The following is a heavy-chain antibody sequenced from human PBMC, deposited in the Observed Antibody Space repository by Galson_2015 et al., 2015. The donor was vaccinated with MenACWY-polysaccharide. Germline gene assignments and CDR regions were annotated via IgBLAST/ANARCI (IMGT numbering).Heavy chain of an antibody. CDR1: GFTFSNFD. D-gene: IGHD3-10*01. J-gene: IGHJ4*02. CDR2: ISSDGSNK. CDR3: ARNVTGDRRCLLLVYSSYYGLDV. V-gene: IGHV3-30-3*01. Sequence: SLRLSCAASGFTFSNFDMHWVRQAPGKGLEGVADISSDGSNKYYADSVKGRFTISRDNSKDTLYLQMNSLRLEESAMYYCARNVTGDRRCLLLVYSSYYGLDVWGQGTLVNVAS.